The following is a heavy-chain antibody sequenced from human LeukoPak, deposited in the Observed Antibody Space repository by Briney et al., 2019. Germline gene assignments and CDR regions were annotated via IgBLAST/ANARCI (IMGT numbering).Heavy chain of an antibody. V-gene: IGHV3-11*04. CDR3: ARVRPGSSGSYYRTS. D-gene: IGHD3-22*01. CDR1: GFPFSDFH. J-gene: IGHJ4*02. CDR2: ITSGGGFK. Sequence: GGSLRLSCVGAGFPFSDFHMSWIRQAPGQGLEWVSYITSGGGFKYYADSVKGRFSISRDDSKNSVFLQMNSLRVEDTAVYYCARVRPGSSGSYYRTSWGQGTLVTVSS.